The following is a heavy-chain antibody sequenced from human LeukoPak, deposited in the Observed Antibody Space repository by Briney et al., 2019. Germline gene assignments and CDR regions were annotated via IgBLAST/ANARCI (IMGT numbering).Heavy chain of an antibody. CDR1: GGSISNSSYY. V-gene: IGHV4-39*01. Sequence: PSETLSLTCTVSGGSISNSSYYWGWIRQPPGRGLERIGSIYYSGGTYYNPSLKSRVTISVDTSKNQFSLNLSSVTAADTAVFHCARHGGASYLYYFDYWGQGTLVTVSS. J-gene: IGHJ4*02. D-gene: IGHD1-26*01. CDR2: IYYSGGT. CDR3: ARHGGASYLYYFDY.